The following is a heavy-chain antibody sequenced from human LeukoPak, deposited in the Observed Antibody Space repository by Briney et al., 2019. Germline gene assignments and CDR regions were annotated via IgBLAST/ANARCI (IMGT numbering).Heavy chain of an antibody. V-gene: IGHV3-23*01. D-gene: IGHD3-9*01. CDR2: ISGSGGST. Sequence: GGTLRLSCAASGFTFSGYGMSWVRQAPGKGLEWVSAISGSGGSTYYADSVKGRFTISRDNSKNTLYLQMNSLRAEDTAVYYCAKEDILTGYYDWGQGTLVTVSS. J-gene: IGHJ4*02. CDR1: GFTFSGYG. CDR3: AKEDILTGYYD.